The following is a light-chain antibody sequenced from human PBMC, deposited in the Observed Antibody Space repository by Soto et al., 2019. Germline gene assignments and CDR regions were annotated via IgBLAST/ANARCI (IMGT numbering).Light chain of an antibody. Sequence: EIVLTQSPGTLSLSPGERATLSCRASQSLSTTYLAWYQQKSGQAPRLLIYGASSRATGIPDRFGGSGSGTDFTLTISRLEAEDFAVYYCQQYGTSPPYTFGQGTKLDIK. J-gene: IGKJ2*01. CDR2: GAS. V-gene: IGKV3-20*01. CDR1: QSLSTTY. CDR3: QQYGTSPPYT.